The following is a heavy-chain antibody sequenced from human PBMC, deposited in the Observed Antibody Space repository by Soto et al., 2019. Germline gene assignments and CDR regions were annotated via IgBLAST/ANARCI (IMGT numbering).Heavy chain of an antibody. CDR2: IIPIVGKT. CDR1: GDTFNNYV. D-gene: IGHD2-2*01. J-gene: IGHJ4*02. V-gene: IGHV1-69*04. Sequence: QVQLVQSGAEVRKPGSSVTVSCETSGDTFNNYVINWVRQAPGQGPEWMGRIIPIVGKTIYAQRFQGRVTITADKATTTVYMDLSSLRIDDTAVYFCAGEGTSTSTGMDYWGQGSLVTVSS. CDR3: AGEGTSTSTGMDY.